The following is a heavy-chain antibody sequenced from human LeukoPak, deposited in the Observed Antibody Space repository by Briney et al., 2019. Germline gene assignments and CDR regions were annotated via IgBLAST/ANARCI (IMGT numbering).Heavy chain of an antibody. CDR2: IYHSGST. Sequence: SQTLSLTCAVSGGSISSGGYSWSWIRQPPGTGLEWIGYIYHSGSTYYNPSLKSRVTISVDRSKNQFSLKLSSVTAADTAVYYCARAPGYYDFWSGSPSPYYFDYWGQGTLVTVSS. V-gene: IGHV4-30-2*01. D-gene: IGHD3-3*01. J-gene: IGHJ4*02. CDR3: ARAPGYYDFWSGSPSPYYFDY. CDR1: GGSISSGGYS.